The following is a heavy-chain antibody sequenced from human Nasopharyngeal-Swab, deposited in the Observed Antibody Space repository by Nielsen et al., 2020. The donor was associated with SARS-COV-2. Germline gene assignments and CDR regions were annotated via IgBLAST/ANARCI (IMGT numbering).Heavy chain of an antibody. J-gene: IGHJ4*02. CDR3: AKGVVPYGSGSWSDY. V-gene: IGHV3-23*01. CDR2: ISGSGGST. D-gene: IGHD3-10*01. CDR1: GFTFSSYT. Sequence: GGSLSLSCAASGFTFSSYTMTWVRQAPGKGLEWVSSISGSGGSTYYADSVKGRFTISRDNSKNTLYLQMNSLRAEDTAVYYCAKGVVPYGSGSWSDYWGQGTLVTVSS.